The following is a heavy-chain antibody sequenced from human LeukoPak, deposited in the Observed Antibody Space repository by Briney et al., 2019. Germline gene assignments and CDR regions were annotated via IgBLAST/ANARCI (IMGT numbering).Heavy chain of an antibody. CDR3: ARSVSAYAGRGWFDP. CDR2: MYYTGTT. J-gene: IGHJ5*02. D-gene: IGHD5-12*01. Sequence: SRTLSLTCSVSAGSIRSLGYSWGWIRQPPGKGLEWIASMYYTGTTYYNPSLKSRVTMSVDTSKNQFSLNLTSVTAADTAVFYCARSVSAYAGRGWFDPWGQGTLVTVSS. V-gene: IGHV4-39*07. CDR1: AGSIRSLGYS.